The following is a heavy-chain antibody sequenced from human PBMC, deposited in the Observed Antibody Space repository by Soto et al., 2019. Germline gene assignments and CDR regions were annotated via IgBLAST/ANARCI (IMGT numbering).Heavy chain of an antibody. CDR2: VYYSGST. CDR3: ARGGRSAYYYYMGV. CDR1: GGSIITYY. V-gene: IGHV4-59*01. Sequence: PSETLSLTCTVSGGSIITYYWSWVRQPPGKGLEWIGYVYYSGSTNYNPSLKSRVTISVDTSKNQFSLKLTSVTAADTAMYYCARGGRSAYYYYMGVWGKGTTVTVSS. J-gene: IGHJ6*03.